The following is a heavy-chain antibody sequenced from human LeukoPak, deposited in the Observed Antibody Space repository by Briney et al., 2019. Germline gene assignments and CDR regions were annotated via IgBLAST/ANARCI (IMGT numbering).Heavy chain of an antibody. V-gene: IGHV3-48*04. CDR1: EFTFSSYS. Sequence: PPGGSLRLSCAASEFTFSSYSMNWVRQAPGKGLEWVSYISSASSTVYYADSVKGRFTISRDNAKNSLYLQMNSLRAEDTAVFYCVRERGSSSSWYEGYYFDYWGQGTLVTVSS. D-gene: IGHD6-13*01. CDR3: VRERGSSSSWYEGYYFDY. CDR2: ISSASSTV. J-gene: IGHJ4*02.